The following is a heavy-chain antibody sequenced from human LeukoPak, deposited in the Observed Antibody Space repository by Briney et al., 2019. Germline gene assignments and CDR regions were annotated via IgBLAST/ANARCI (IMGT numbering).Heavy chain of an antibody. V-gene: IGHV3-30*04. CDR3: GRGSGGFYSNFDY. Sequence: PGRSLRLSCAASGSIFGNFAMHWVRQAPGKGLEWVAVISYDGSSKYYADSVKGRFTISRDNSKNTLYLPMDSLRAEGTAVYYCGRGSGGFYSNFDYWGQGTLVTVSS. D-gene: IGHD3-22*01. CDR2: ISYDGSSK. J-gene: IGHJ4*02. CDR1: GSIFGNFA.